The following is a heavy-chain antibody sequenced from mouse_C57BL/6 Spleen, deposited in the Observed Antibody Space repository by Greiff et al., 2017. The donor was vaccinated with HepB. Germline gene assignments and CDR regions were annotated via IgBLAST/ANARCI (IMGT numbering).Heavy chain of an antibody. D-gene: IGHD2-1*01. J-gene: IGHJ4*01. Sequence: QVQLQQSGPELVKPGASVKISCKASGYAFSSSWMNWVKQRPGKGLEWIGRIYPGDGDTNYNGKFKGKATLTADKSSSTAYMQLSSLTSEDSAVYFCASERGNPAMDYWGQGTSVTVSS. V-gene: IGHV1-82*01. CDR2: IYPGDGDT. CDR3: ASERGNPAMDY. CDR1: GYAFSSSW.